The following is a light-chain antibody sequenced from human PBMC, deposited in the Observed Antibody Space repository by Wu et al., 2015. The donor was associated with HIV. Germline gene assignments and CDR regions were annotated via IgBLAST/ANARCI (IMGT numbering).Light chain of an antibody. J-gene: IGKJ1*01. Sequence: EIVMTQSPATLSVSPGERATLSCRASQSVTNNLAWYQQIPGQPPRLLIYGASTRATGVPARFSGSGSGTEFTLTISSLQSEDFAIHFCQQYNDWPPMWTFGQGTKVEIK. CDR2: GAS. V-gene: IGKV3-15*01. CDR1: QSVTNN. CDR3: QQYNDWPPMWT.